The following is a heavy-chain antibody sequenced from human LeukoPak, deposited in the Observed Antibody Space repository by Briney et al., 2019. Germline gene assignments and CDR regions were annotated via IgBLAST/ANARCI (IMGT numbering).Heavy chain of an antibody. V-gene: IGHV1-2*02. J-gene: IGHJ3*02. CDR2: INPNSGGT. Sequence: GASVKVSCKASGGTFSSYAISWVRQAPEQGLEWMGWINPNSGGTNYAQKFQGRVTMTRDTSISTAYMELSRLRSDDTAVYYCARGSPTYYYDSSGLDAFDIWGQGTMVTVSS. CDR1: GGTFSSYA. CDR3: ARGSPTYYYDSSGLDAFDI. D-gene: IGHD3-22*01.